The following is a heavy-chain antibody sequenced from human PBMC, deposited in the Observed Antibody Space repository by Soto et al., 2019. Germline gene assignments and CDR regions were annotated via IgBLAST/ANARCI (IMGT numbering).Heavy chain of an antibody. D-gene: IGHD3-16*01. Sequence: QVQLVQSGAEVKKPGASVKVSCKTSGYTFTNFGLSWVRQAPGQGLGWMGWISAYNGKTNYAQNSQGRVTMTTDTSTSTAYMELRSLRSEDTAVYYCGRGGTPIDYWGQGTLFTVSS. CDR1: GYTFTNFG. J-gene: IGHJ4*02. CDR3: GRGGTPIDY. CDR2: ISAYNGKT. V-gene: IGHV1-18*01.